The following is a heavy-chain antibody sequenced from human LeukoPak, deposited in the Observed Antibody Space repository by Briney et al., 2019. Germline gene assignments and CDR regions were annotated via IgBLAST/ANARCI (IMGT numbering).Heavy chain of an antibody. V-gene: IGHV4-59*08. J-gene: IGHJ6*03. CDR3: ARHAHGDYSDYYYMDV. CDR2: IYYSGST. Sequence: SETLSLTCTVSGGSISSYYWSWIRQPPGKGLEWIGYIYYSGSTNYNPSLKSRVTISVDTSKNQFSLKLSSVTAADTAVYYCARHAHGDYSDYYYMDVWGKGTTVTISS. D-gene: IGHD4-17*01. CDR1: GGSISSYY.